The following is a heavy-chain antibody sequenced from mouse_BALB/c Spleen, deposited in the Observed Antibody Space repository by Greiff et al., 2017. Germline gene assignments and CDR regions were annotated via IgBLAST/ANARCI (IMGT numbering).Heavy chain of an antibody. V-gene: IGHV5-6-5*01. Sequence: EVKLVESGGGLVKPGGSLKLSCAASGFTFSSYAMSWVRQTPEKRLEWVASISSGGSTYYPDSVKGRFTISSDNTRTILYLQMSSLRSEDTAMYYCASGGSSSFAYWSQGTLVTVSA. CDR3: ASGGSSSFAY. D-gene: IGHD1-1*01. CDR2: ISSGGST. CDR1: GFTFSSYA. J-gene: IGHJ3*01.